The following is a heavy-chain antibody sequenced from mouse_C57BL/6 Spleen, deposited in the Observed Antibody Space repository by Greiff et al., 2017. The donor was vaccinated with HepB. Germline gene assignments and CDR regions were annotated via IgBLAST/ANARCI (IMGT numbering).Heavy chain of an antibody. CDR1: GYTFTSYW. CDR2: IFPNSGST. J-gene: IGHJ3*01. CDR3: ARVTQGAY. Sequence: QVQLQQPGAELVKPGASVKLSCKASGYTFTSYWMHWVKQRPGQGLEWSGMIFPNSGSTNYNEKFTIKAILTVDKSSSTAYMQLSSLTTEDSAVYYCARVTQGAYWHQGTLVTVSA. V-gene: IGHV1-64*01.